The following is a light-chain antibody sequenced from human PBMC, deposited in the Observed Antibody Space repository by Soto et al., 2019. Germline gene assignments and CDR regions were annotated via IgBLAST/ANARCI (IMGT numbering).Light chain of an antibody. J-gene: IGKJ1*01. CDR2: GAS. V-gene: IGKV3-15*01. CDR3: QQYNNWPRT. Sequence: EVVMTQSPATLSVSPGERATLSCRASQSVSSNLAWYQRKPGQAPRLLIYGASTRATGIPARFSGSGSGTEFTLTISSLQSEDFAVYYCQQYNNWPRTFGQGNQGGYQ. CDR1: QSVSSN.